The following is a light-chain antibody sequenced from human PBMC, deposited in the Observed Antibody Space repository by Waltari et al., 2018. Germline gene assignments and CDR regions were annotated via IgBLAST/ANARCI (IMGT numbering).Light chain of an antibody. CDR3: QTGGHGTWV. CDR2: VNSDGRH. Sequence: QLVLTQSPSASASLGASVKLTCTLNSGHSSNVVAWLHQQPKKGPRYLMKVNSDGRHSKGDEIPDRFSGSSSGAERYLTISSVQSEDEADYYCQTGGHGTWVFGGGTKLTVL. J-gene: IGLJ3*02. V-gene: IGLV4-69*01. CDR1: SGHSSNV.